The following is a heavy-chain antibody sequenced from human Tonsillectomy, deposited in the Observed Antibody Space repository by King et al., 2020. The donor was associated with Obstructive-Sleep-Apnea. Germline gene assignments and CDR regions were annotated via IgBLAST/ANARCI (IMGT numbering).Heavy chain of an antibody. CDR1: GFTFSDYV. CDR2: TSYDGTNQ. CDR3: ARGARPLNWDFDL. V-gene: IGHV3-30*04. J-gene: IGHJ2*01. Sequence: HVQLVESGGGVVQPGRSLRLSCAASGFTFSDYVMHWVRQAPGKGLQWVAVTSYDGTNQHYTDSVKGRFSISRDNSKNTQYLQMNRLRPEDTAVYYCARGARPLNWDFDLWGRGTLVTVSS.